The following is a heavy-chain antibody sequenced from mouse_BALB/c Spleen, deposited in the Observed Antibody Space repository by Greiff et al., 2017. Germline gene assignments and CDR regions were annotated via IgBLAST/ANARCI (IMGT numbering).Heavy chain of an antibody. J-gene: IGHJ3*01. CDR3: ARPYNGSSYAFAY. CDR1: GFSFTSDYV. V-gene: IGHV3-2*02. D-gene: IGHD1-1*01. CDR2: ISYSGST. Sequence: ESGPGLVKPSQSLSLTCTVTGFSFTSDYVWYWIRQVPGNKLEWMGFISYSGSTSYNPSLKSRISITRDTSKNQFFLQLNSVTTEDTDTYYCARPYNGSSYAFAYWGQGTLVTVSA.